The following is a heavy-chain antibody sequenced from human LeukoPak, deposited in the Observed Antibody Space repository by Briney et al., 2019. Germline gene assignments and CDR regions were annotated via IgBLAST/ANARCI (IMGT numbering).Heavy chain of an antibody. CDR1: GFTFDDYA. CDR2: IRGDGGRT. Sequence: GGSLRLSCAASGFTFDDYAMHWVRQAPGKGLEWVSLIRGDGGRTYYADSVQGRFTISRDNSKHSLYLQMNSLRTEDTALYYGAKDKDDYVWGSYRPTFDYWGQGTLVTVSS. J-gene: IGHJ4*02. CDR3: AKDKDDYVWGSYRPTFDY. V-gene: IGHV3-43*02. D-gene: IGHD3-16*02.